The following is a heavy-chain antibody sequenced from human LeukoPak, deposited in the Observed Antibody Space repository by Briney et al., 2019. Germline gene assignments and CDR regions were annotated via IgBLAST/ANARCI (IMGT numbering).Heavy chain of an antibody. CDR3: ARDRTIWFGELLDRSNDY. CDR1: GFTFSNYA. Sequence: GRSLRLSCAASGFTFSNYAMTWVRQTPEEGLEWVSSISSSSSYIYYADSVKGRFTISRDNAKNPLYLQMSSLRAEDTAVYYCARDRTIWFGELLDRSNDYWGQGTLVTVS. J-gene: IGHJ4*02. CDR2: ISSSSSYI. V-gene: IGHV3-21*01. D-gene: IGHD3-10*01.